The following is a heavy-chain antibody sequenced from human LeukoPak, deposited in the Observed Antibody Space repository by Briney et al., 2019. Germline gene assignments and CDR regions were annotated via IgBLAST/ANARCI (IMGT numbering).Heavy chain of an antibody. CDR3: ARVRREVATIGFDY. V-gene: IGHV3-11*04. J-gene: IGHJ4*02. Sequence: PGGSLRLSCAASGFTLSDYYMIWIRQVPGKGLESVSYIPISGSTIYYADSVKGRFTFSRDNAKNSLYLQMNSLRAEDTAVYYCARVRREVATIGFDYWGQGTLVTVSS. D-gene: IGHD5-12*01. CDR2: IPISGSTI. CDR1: GFTLSDYY.